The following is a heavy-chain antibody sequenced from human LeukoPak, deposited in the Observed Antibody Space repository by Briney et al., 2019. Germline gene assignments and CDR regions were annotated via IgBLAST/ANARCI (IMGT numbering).Heavy chain of an antibody. J-gene: IGHJ4*02. V-gene: IGHV3-21*01. CDR3: ARLSGSSWYAAIDY. CDR2: ISISTNYI. D-gene: IGHD6-13*01. Sequence: SISISTNYIYYPPSLQGRFTISRDNPKNSLDLQMNSLRAEDTAVYYCARLSGSSWYAAIDYWGQGTLVTVSS.